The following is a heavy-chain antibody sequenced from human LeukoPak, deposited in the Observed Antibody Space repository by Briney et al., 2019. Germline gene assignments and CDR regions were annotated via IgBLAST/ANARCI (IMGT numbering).Heavy chain of an antibody. CDR2: IKQDGSDK. V-gene: IGHV3-7*01. CDR3: AREGSGWYDNFDY. Sequence: GGSLRLSCAASGFTFSSYWMSWVRQAPGKGLEWVANIKQDGSDKYYVDSVKGRFTISRDNAKNSLYLQMNSLRAEDTAVYYCAREGSGWYDNFDYWGQGTLVTVSS. D-gene: IGHD6-19*01. J-gene: IGHJ4*02. CDR1: GFTFSSYW.